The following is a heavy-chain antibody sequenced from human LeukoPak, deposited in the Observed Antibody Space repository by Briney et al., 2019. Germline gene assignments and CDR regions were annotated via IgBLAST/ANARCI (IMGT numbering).Heavy chain of an antibody. CDR1: GDSW. CDR3: ARWGTVTTSDY. D-gene: IGHD4-17*01. Sequence: GGSLRLSCAGSGDSWMHWVRQVPGKGLVWVSRIKTDGSSTSYADSVKGRFTISNDNAENTLYLQMNSLRAEDTAVYYCARWGTVTTSDYWGQGTLVTVSS. J-gene: IGHJ4*02. CDR2: IKTDGSST. V-gene: IGHV3-74*01.